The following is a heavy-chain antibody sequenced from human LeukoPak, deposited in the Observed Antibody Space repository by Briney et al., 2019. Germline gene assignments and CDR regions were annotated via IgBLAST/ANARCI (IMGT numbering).Heavy chain of an antibody. Sequence: SETLSLTCTVSGGSISSYYWSWIRQPPGKGLEWIGYIYYSGSTNYNPSLKSRVTISVDTSKNQFSLKLSSVTAADTAVYYCARVVVAATIDYWGQGTLVTVSS. D-gene: IGHD2-15*01. CDR3: ARVVVAATIDY. V-gene: IGHV4-59*01. CDR2: IYYSGST. J-gene: IGHJ4*02. CDR1: GGSISSYY.